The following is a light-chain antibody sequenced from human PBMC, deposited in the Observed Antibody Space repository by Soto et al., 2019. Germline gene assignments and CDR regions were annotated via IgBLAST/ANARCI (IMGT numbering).Light chain of an antibody. V-gene: IGKV3-15*01. J-gene: IGKJ3*01. CDR2: GAS. CDR1: QSVSSN. CDR3: QQHNNWPPIT. Sequence: EIVMTQSPATLSVSPGERATLSCRASQSVSSNLAWYQQKPGQAPRLLIYGASTRATGIPARFSGSGSGTEFTLTISSPQSEDFAVYCCQQHNNWPPITFGPGTKVDIK.